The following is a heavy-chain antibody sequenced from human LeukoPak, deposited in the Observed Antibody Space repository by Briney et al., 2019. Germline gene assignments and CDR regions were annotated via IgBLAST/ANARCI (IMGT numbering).Heavy chain of an antibody. CDR2: ISSSSSYI. V-gene: IGHV3-21*01. Sequence: PGGSLRLSCAASGFTFSSYSMNWVRQAPGKGLEWVSSISSSSSYIYYADSVKGRFTISRDNARKSLYLQMNSLRAEDTAVYYCAKDRGYSYHFDYWGQGTLVTVSS. CDR3: AKDRGYSYHFDY. CDR1: GFTFSSYS. D-gene: IGHD5-18*01. J-gene: IGHJ4*02.